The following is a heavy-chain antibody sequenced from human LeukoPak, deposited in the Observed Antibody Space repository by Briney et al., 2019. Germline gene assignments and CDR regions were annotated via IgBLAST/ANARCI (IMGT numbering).Heavy chain of an antibody. V-gene: IGHV1-69*13. J-gene: IGHJ4*02. D-gene: IGHD3-22*01. CDR3: ARAYYDSSGLDY. CDR2: IIPIFGTA. Sequence: GASVTVSCKASGRTFSSHAISWVRQAPGQGLERMGGIIPIFGTANYAQKFQGRVTITADESTSTAYMELSSLRSEDTAVFYCARAYYDSSGLDYWGQGTLVTVSS. CDR1: GRTFSSHA.